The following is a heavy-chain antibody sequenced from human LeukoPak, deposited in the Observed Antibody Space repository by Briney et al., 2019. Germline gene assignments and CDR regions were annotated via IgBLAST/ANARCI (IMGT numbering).Heavy chain of an antibody. D-gene: IGHD3-10*01. CDR2: ISAYNGNT. J-gene: IGHJ5*02. CDR1: GYIFTSYG. CDR3: ARRPTMVQGVTFNWFDP. Sequence: ASVKVSCKASGYIFTSYGISWVRQAPGQGLEWMGWISAYNGNTNYVQKFQGRVTMTTDTSTSTAYMELRSLRSDDTAVYYCARRPTMVQGVTFNWFDPWGQGTLVTVSS. V-gene: IGHV1-18*01.